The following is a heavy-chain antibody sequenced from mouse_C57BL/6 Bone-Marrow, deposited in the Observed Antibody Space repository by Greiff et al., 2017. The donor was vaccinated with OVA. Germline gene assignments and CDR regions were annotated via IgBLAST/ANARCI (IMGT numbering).Heavy chain of an antibody. J-gene: IGHJ3*01. CDR3: ARWRTYYSNYVAY. V-gene: IGHV1-9*01. Sequence: VQLQQSGAELMKPGASVKLSCKATGYTFTGYWIEWVKQRPGHGLEWIGEILPGSGSTNYNEKFKGKATFTADTSSNTAYMQLSSLTTEDSAIYYCARWRTYYSNYVAYWGQGTLVTVSA. CDR1: GYTFTGYW. CDR2: ILPGSGST. D-gene: IGHD2-5*01.